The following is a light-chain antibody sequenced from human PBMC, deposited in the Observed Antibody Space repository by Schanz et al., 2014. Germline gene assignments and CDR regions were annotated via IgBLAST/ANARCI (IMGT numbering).Light chain of an antibody. CDR1: SSNIGAGYD. V-gene: IGLV1-40*01. Sequence: QSVLTQPPSVSGAPGQRVTISCTGSSSNIGAGYDVHWYQQLPGTAPKLLIYGNSNRPSGVPDRFSGSKSGTSASLAISGLQSEDEAHYYCAAWDASLNGVFGGGTKLTVL. CDR2: GNS. J-gene: IGLJ3*02. CDR3: AAWDASLNGV.